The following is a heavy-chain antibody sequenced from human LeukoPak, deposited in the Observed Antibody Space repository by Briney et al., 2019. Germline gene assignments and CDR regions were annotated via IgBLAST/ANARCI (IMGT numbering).Heavy chain of an antibody. CDR1: GVAFSSYA. CDR2: IGPSGGDT. D-gene: IGHD6-19*01. J-gene: IGHJ4*02. CDR3: AKVQYRSGWTFDF. V-gene: IGHV3-23*01. Sequence: GGSLRLSCAASGVAFSSYAMTWVRQAPGKGLEWVSAIGPSGGDTYYADSVKGRFTVSRDNTKSTLYLQMNSLRAEDTAVYSCAKVQYRSGWTFDFWGQGTVATVSS.